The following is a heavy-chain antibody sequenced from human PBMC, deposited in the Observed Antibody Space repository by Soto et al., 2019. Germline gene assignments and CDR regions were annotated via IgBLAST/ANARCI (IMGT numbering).Heavy chain of an antibody. CDR1: GGSFSGYY. Sequence: QVQLQQWGAGLLKPSETLSLTCAVYGGSFSGYYWSWIRQPPGKGLEWIGEINHSGSTNYNPSLTSRVTISVDTSKNQFSLKLSSVTAADTAVYYCARWSVPAAIRYFDYWGQGTLVTVSS. J-gene: IGHJ4*02. D-gene: IGHD2-2*02. CDR3: ARWSVPAAIRYFDY. V-gene: IGHV4-34*01. CDR2: INHSGST.